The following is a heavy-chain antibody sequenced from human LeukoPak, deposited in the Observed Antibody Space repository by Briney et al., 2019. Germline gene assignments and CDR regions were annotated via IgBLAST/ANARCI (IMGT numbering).Heavy chain of an antibody. D-gene: IGHD4-11*01. CDR3: AREVKFDYSNYVDY. J-gene: IGHJ4*02. V-gene: IGHV1-69*04. CDR2: IIPILGIA. CDR1: GGTFSSYT. Sequence: SVKVSCKASGGTFSSYTISWVRQAPGQGLEWMGRIIPILGIANYAQKFQGRVTITADKSTSTAYMGLSSLRSEDTAVYYCAREVKFDYSNYVDYWGQGTLVTVSS.